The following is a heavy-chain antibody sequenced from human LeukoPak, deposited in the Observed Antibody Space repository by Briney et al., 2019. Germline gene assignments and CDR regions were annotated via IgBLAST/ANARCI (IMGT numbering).Heavy chain of an antibody. CDR3: ARGEGNVLDY. CDR1: GGSFSGYY. Sequence: SETLSLTCAVYGGSFSGYYWSWIRQPPGKGLEWIGRIYTSGSTNYNPSLKSRVTMSVDTSKNQFSLKLSSVTAADTAVYYCARGEGNVLDYWGQGTLVTVSS. J-gene: IGHJ4*02. D-gene: IGHD4-23*01. CDR2: IYTSGST. V-gene: IGHV4-59*10.